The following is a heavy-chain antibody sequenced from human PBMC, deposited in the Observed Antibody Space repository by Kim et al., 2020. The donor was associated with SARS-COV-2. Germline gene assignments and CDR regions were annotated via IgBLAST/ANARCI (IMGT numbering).Heavy chain of an antibody. V-gene: IGHV3-30*04. Sequence: GGSLRLSCAASGFTFSSYAMHWVRQAPGKGLEWVAIISYDGSNKYYADSVKGRFTISRDNSKNTLYLQMNSLRAEDTAVYYCARPAGGSYFDALDIWGQGTMVTVSS. CDR2: ISYDGSNK. CDR1: GFTFSSYA. D-gene: IGHD1-26*01. CDR3: ARPAGGSYFDALDI. J-gene: IGHJ3*02.